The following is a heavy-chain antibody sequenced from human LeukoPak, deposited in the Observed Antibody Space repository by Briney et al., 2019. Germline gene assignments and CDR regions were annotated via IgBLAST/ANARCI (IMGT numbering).Heavy chain of an antibody. Sequence: ASVKVSCKASGYTFTGYYMHWVRQAPGQGLEWMGWINPNSGGTNYAQKFQGRVTMTRDTSISTAYMELSRLRSDDTAVYYCARGKKGDRNWFDPWGQGTLVTVPS. CDR3: ARGKKGDRNWFDP. V-gene: IGHV1-2*02. J-gene: IGHJ5*02. CDR2: INPNSGGT. CDR1: GYTFTGYY. D-gene: IGHD3-16*01.